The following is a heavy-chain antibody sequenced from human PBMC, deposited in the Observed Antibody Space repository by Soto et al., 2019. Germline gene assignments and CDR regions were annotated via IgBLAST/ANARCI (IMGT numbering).Heavy chain of an antibody. J-gene: IGHJ4*02. CDR1: GGSINSGGYC. V-gene: IGHV4-31*03. D-gene: IGHD5-18*01. CDR2: ISYGGST. Sequence: QVQLQESGPGLVKPSQTLFLTCTVSGGSINSGGYCWSWIRQHPGKGLDWIGCISYGGSTSYNPSLKSRVTLSVDTSKNQFSLKLTSVSAADTAVYYCARGILVWGQGALITVSS. CDR3: ARGILV.